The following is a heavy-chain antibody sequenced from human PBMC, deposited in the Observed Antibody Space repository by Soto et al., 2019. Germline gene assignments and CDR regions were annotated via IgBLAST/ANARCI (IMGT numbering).Heavy chain of an antibody. J-gene: IGHJ4*02. V-gene: IGHV5-51*01. CDR2: IYPGDSDT. CDR3: ARGGRYCSGGSCYPLDY. CDR1: GYSFTSYW. Sequence: GESLKLSCKGSGYSFTSYWIGWVRQMPGKGLEWMGIIYPGDSDTRYSPSFQGQVTISADKSISTAYLQWSSLKASDTAMYYCARGGRYCSGGSCYPLDYWGQGTLVTVSS. D-gene: IGHD2-15*01.